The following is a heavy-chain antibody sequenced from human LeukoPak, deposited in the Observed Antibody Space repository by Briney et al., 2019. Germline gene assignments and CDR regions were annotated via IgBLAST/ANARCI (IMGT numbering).Heavy chain of an antibody. J-gene: IGHJ4*02. V-gene: IGHV1-2*02. CDR2: INPNSGGT. CDR1: GYTFTDYY. CDR3: SKDYNYVPDY. D-gene: IGHD5-24*01. Sequence: ASVNVSCTASGYTFTDYYMPWVRQAPGQRLEWMGWINPNSGGTKYAQKFQGRVTMTRDTSISTAYMELRSLRSDDTAVYYCSKDYNYVPDYWGQGTLITVSS.